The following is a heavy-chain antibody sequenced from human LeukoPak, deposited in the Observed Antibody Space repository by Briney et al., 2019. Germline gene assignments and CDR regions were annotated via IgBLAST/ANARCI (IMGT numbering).Heavy chain of an antibody. D-gene: IGHD3-9*01. V-gene: IGHV4-39*07. Sequence: SETLSLTCTVSGGSTSSKSYYWGWVRQPPGKGLEWLGIVYYSGTTYYNPSLKSRLTMSVDTSKNHFSLQLTSVTAADTAVYFCLGITIFYDFDYWGQGALVIVSS. CDR2: VYYSGTT. CDR3: LGITIFYDFDY. J-gene: IGHJ4*02. CDR1: GGSTSSKSYY.